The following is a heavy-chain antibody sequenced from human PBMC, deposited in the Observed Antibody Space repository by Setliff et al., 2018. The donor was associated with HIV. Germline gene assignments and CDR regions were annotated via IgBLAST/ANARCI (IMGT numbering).Heavy chain of an antibody. Sequence: GASVKVSCKASGDTFSNSLVTWVRQAPGQGLEWMGGINAGNGNIRYSQKFQGRVTLTRDTSASTVYLDLSSLSSEDTAIYYCARGYYNSGNYFEYWGQGTLVTVSS. V-gene: IGHV1-3*01. CDR1: GDTFSNSL. CDR3: ARGYYNSGNYFEY. D-gene: IGHD3-10*01. J-gene: IGHJ4*02. CDR2: INAGNGNI.